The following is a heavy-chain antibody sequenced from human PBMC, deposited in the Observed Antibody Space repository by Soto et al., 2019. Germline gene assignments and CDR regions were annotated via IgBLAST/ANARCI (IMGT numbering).Heavy chain of an antibody. CDR1: GFTFSSYS. CDR2: ISSSSRYI. D-gene: IGHD3-9*01. V-gene: IGHV3-21*01. J-gene: IGHJ1*01. CDR3: SRGFDILSGLYFQH. Sequence: EVPLVESGGGLVKPGGSLRLSCAASGFTFSSYSMNWVRQAPGKGLEWVSSISSSSRYIYYPDSVKGRFTISRDNAKHSLYLKMSCLRDEDTAVYYCSRGFDILSGLYFQHWGQGTLVTVSS.